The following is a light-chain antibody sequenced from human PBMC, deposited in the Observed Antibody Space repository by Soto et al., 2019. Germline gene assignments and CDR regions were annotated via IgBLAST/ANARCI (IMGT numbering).Light chain of an antibody. V-gene: IGKV3-20*01. J-gene: IGKJ1*01. Sequence: EIVLTQSPDTLSLSPGERATLSCRASQSVTNNYLAWYQQKPGQAPRLLIYDASNRATGIPDRFSGSGSGTDFTLTISRLEPEDFAVHYCQQCAHSPLTFGQGTKVEIK. CDR2: DAS. CDR1: QSVTNNY. CDR3: QQCAHSPLT.